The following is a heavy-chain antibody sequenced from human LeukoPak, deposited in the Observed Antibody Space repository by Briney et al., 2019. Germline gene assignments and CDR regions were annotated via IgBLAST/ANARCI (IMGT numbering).Heavy chain of an antibody. J-gene: IGHJ4*02. CDR2: INTDGSTT. D-gene: IGHD5-24*01. CDR3: ARGEMVQVY. CDR1: GFTFSSYW. Sequence: GGSLRLSRVASGFTFSSYWMHWVRQAPGKGLVWVSRINTDGSTTSYADSVKGRFTISGDNAKNTLYLQMNSLRADDTAVYYCARGEMVQVYWGQGTLVTVSS. V-gene: IGHV3-74*01.